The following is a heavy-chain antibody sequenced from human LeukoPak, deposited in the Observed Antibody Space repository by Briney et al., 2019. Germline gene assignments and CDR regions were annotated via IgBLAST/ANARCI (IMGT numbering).Heavy chain of an antibody. CDR1: GGTFSSYA. D-gene: IGHD1-26*01. Sequence: ASVKVSCKASGGTFSSYAISWVRQAPGQGLEWMGRIIPILGIANYAQKFQGRVTITADKSTSTAYMELSSLRSGDTAVYYCAREKGKSGSYFGYWGQGTLVTVSS. V-gene: IGHV1-69*04. CDR2: IIPILGIA. J-gene: IGHJ4*02. CDR3: AREKGKSGSYFGY.